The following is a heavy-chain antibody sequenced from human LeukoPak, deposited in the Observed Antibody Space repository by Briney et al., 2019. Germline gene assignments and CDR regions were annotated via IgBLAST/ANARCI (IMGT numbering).Heavy chain of an antibody. J-gene: IGHJ5*02. D-gene: IGHD3-22*01. CDR2: INPSGGST. CDR3: ARDRGTDYYDSSGYSNWFDP. Sequence: GASVKVSCKASGYTFTSYYMHWVRQAPGQGLEWMGIINPSGGSTSYAQKFQGRVTMTRDTSTSTVYMELSSLRSEDTAMYYCARDRGTDYYDSSGYSNWFDPWGQGTLVTVSS. CDR1: GYTFTSYY. V-gene: IGHV1-46*01.